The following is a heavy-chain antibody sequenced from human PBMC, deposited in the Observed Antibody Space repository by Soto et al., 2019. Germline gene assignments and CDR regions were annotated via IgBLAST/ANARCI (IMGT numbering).Heavy chain of an antibody. Sequence: EVQLVESGGGLVEPGGSLILSCATSGFTFSTCSMNWVRQAPGKGLEWVSSISATGTYTFYADSLKGRFTISRDNARNSLFLQMNSLRVEDTALYYCTTEYNSRQDLNHWGQGALVTVSS. D-gene: IGHD6-6*01. V-gene: IGHV3-21*01. CDR1: GFTFSTCS. J-gene: IGHJ5*02. CDR3: TTEYNSRQDLNH. CDR2: ISATGTYT.